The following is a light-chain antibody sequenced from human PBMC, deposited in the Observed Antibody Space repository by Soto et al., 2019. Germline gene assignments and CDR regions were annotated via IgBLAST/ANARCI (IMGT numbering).Light chain of an antibody. Sequence: DIQMTQSPSTLSASVGDRVTITCRASQSITNWLAWYQQKPGKPPNLLIYKASTLESGVPSRLSGSGSGTEFTLTISSLQPADFATYYCQQYNSFPYTFGQGTKLEIK. CDR3: QQYNSFPYT. J-gene: IGKJ2*01. V-gene: IGKV1-5*03. CDR2: KAS. CDR1: QSITNW.